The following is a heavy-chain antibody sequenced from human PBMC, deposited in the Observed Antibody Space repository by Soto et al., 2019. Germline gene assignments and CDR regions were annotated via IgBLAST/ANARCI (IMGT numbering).Heavy chain of an antibody. V-gene: IGHV3-64D*08. CDR3: VTSTWIQLWLQLSGKQFDY. CDR2: TRYDGSTT. J-gene: IGHJ4*02. CDR1: GFSFGSFA. D-gene: IGHD5-18*01. Sequence: GSLRLSCVASGFSFGSFALHWVRQAPGKGLEYVSATRYDGSTTYYADSVTGRFTISRDNSKNTLYLQMSSLRAEDTAVYYCVTSTWIQLWLQLSGKQFDYWGQGTLVTISS.